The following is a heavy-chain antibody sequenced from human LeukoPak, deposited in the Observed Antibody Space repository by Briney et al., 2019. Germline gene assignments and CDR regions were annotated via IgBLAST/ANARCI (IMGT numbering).Heavy chain of an antibody. J-gene: IGHJ4*02. Sequence: GGSLRLSCAASGFTFSSYGMHWVRQAPGKGLEWVAVIWYDGSNKYYADSVKDRFTISRDNSKNTLYLQMNSLRAEDTAVYYCAKESGYERDFDYWGQGTLVTVSS. CDR1: GFTFSSYG. V-gene: IGHV3-33*06. CDR2: IWYDGSNK. D-gene: IGHD3-3*01. CDR3: AKESGYERDFDY.